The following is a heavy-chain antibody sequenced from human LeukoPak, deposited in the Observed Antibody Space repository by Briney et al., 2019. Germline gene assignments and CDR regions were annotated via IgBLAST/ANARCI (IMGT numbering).Heavy chain of an antibody. CDR3: ASTYDYVWGSYGHFDY. J-gene: IGHJ4*02. Sequence: SETLSLTRTVSGNSFGDYYWSWIRQPAGKGLEWIGRIYTSGSTNYNPSLKSRVTMSVDTSKNQFSLKLSSVTAADTAVYYCASTYDYVWGSYGHFDYWGQGTLVTVSS. CDR1: GNSFGDYY. CDR2: IYTSGST. D-gene: IGHD3-16*01. V-gene: IGHV4-4*07.